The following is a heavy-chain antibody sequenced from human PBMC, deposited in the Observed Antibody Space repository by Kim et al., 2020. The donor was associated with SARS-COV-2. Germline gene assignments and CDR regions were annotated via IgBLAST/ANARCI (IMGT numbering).Heavy chain of an antibody. D-gene: IGHD1-26*01. Sequence: ADAVKGRLPISRDNSKTTLYLQMNSLRAEDTAVYYCARSGGGSYFYYGMDVWGQGTTVTVSS. CDR3: ARSGGGSYFYYGMDV. V-gene: IGHV3-30*01. J-gene: IGHJ6*02.